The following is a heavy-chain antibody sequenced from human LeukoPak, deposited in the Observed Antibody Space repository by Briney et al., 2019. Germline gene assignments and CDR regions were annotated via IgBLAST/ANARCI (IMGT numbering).Heavy chain of an antibody. CDR1: GFTFSSYG. CDR2: IRYDGSNK. CDR3: AKDLLAYSNNYYYYYMDV. Sequence: GGSLRLSCAASGFTFSSYGMHWVRQAPGKGLEWVAFIRYDGSNKYYADSVKGRFTISRDNSKNTLYLQMNSLRAEDTAVYYCAKDLLAYSNNYYYYYMDVWGKGTTVTVSS. V-gene: IGHV3-30*02. D-gene: IGHD4-11*01. J-gene: IGHJ6*03.